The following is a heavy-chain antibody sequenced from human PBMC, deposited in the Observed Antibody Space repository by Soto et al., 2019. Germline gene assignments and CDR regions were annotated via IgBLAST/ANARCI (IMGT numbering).Heavy chain of an antibody. Sequence: GSLRLSCAASGFTFSSYSMNWVRQAPGKGLEWVSSISSSSSYIYYADSVKGRFTISRDNAKNSLYLQMNSLRAEDTAVYYCARDLGFGYCSSTSCYRAVHYYGMDVWGQCTAVTVSS. V-gene: IGHV3-21*01. CDR2: ISSSSSYI. CDR1: GFTFSSYS. CDR3: ARDLGFGYCSSTSCYRAVHYYGMDV. D-gene: IGHD2-2*01. J-gene: IGHJ6*02.